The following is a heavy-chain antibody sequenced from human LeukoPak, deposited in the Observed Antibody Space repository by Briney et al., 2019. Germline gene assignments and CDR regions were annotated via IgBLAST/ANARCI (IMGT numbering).Heavy chain of an antibody. D-gene: IGHD2-15*01. J-gene: IGHJ3*02. CDR2: IYTSGST. CDR1: GGSISSYY. V-gene: IGHV4-4*07. CDR3: ARHYSGGSRYGALDI. Sequence: SETLSLTCTVSGGSISSYYWSWIRQPAGKGLEWIGRIYTSGSTNYNPSHKSRVTMSVDTSKNQFSLKLSSVTAADTAVYYCARHYSGGSRYGALDIWGQGTMVTVSS.